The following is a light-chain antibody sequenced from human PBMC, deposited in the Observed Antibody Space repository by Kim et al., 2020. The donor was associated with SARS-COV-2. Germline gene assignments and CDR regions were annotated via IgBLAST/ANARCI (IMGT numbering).Light chain of an antibody. CDR2: GAS. CDR3: QQHSNWPLT. V-gene: IGKV3-11*01. Sequence: SYPGESATLSCRASQSVSSFLAWYQQRPGEAPRLLIYGASNRATGIPGRFGGSGSGTDFTLTISSLEPEDFAIYYCQQHSNWPLTFGVGTKVDIK. J-gene: IGKJ4*01. CDR1: QSVSSF.